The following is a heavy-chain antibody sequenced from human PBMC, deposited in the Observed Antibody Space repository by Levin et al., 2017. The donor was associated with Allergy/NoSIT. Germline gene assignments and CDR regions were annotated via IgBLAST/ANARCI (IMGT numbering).Heavy chain of an antibody. D-gene: IGHD3-3*01. CDR3: ARAITIFGVVTGWFDP. CDR2: IYHSGST. Sequence: SSETLSLTCAVSGYSISSGYYWGWIRQPPGKGLEWIGSIYHSGSTYYNPSLKSRVTISVDTSKNQFSLKLSSVTAADTAVYYCARAITIFGVVTGWFDPWGQGTLVTVSS. CDR1: GYSISSGYY. V-gene: IGHV4-38-2*01. J-gene: IGHJ5*02.